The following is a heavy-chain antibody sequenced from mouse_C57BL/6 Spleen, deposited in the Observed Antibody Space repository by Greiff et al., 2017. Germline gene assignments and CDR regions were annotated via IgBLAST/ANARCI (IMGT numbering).Heavy chain of an antibody. CDR3: ARRITTDWYFDV. Sequence: QVQLQQSGAELAKPGASVKLSCKASGYTFTSHWMHWVKQRPGQGLDWIGYLNPSSGYTKYNQKVKDKATLTADKSSSTAYMQLSRLTYEDSAFYYCARRITTDWYFDVWGTGTTVTVSS. D-gene: IGHD1-1*01. CDR1: GYTFTSHW. CDR2: LNPSSGYT. V-gene: IGHV1-7*01. J-gene: IGHJ1*03.